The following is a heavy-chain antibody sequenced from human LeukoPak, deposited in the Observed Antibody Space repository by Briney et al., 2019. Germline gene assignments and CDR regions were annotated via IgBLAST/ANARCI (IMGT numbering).Heavy chain of an antibody. CDR1: GFTFSSYS. V-gene: IGHV3-30*03. CDR2: ISYDGSNK. D-gene: IGHD4-11*01. CDR3: ARDTVTHDAFDI. J-gene: IGHJ3*02. Sequence: GGSLRLSCAASGFTFSSYSMNWVRQAPGKGLEWVAVISYDGSNKYYADSVKGRFTISRDNSKNTLYLQMNSLRAEDTAVYYCARDTVTHDAFDIWGQGTMVTVSS.